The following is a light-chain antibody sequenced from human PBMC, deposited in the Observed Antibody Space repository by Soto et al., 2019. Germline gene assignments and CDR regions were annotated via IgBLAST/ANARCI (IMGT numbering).Light chain of an antibody. CDR3: QQSNSTPAT. J-gene: IGKJ1*01. Sequence: LTWYQKNRGKPPQLLIYAASSLQSGVPSRFSGSGAGTDFTLTSSSLQPEDFATYYCQQSNSTPATFGQGTKVEIK. CDR2: AAS. V-gene: IGKV1-39*01.